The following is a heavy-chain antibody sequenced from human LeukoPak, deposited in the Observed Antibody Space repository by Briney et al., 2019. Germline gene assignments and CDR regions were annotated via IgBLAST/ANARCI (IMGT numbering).Heavy chain of an antibody. CDR2: ISYDGSNK. J-gene: IGHJ4*02. V-gene: IGHV3-30*14. Sequence: GGSLRLSCAASGFTFCSYAMHWVRQAPGKGLEWVAVISYDGSNKYYADSVKGRFTLSRENSKNTLYLQMNSLRAEDTAVYYCARVVLYYDFWSAYFHDWGQGTLVTVSS. D-gene: IGHD3-3*01. CDR3: ARVVLYYDFWSAYFHD. CDR1: GFTFCSYA.